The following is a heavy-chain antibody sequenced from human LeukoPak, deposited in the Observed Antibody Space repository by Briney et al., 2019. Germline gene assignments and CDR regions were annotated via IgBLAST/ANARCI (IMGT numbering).Heavy chain of an antibody. V-gene: IGHV3-23*01. CDR1: GFTFSSYA. J-gene: IGHJ4*02. Sequence: GGSLRLSCAASGFTFSSYAMSWVRQAPGKGLEWVSAISGSGGSTYYADSVKGRFTISRDNSKNTLYLQMNSLRAEDTAVYYCAKDYLLYGSGSYYLYWGQGTLVTVSS. CDR3: AKDYLLYGSGSYYLY. D-gene: IGHD3-10*01. CDR2: ISGSGGST.